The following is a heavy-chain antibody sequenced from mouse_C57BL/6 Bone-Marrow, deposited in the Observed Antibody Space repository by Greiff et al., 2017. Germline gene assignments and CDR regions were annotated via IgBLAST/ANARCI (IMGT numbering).Heavy chain of an antibody. CDR3: AREVYYFDY. Sequence: VQLQQPGAELVRPGTSVKLSCKASGYTFTSYWMHWVKQRPGQGLEWLGVIDPSDSYTNYNQKFKGKATLTVDTSSSTAYMQLSSLTSEDSAVYYCAREVYYFDYWGQGTTLTVSS. J-gene: IGHJ2*01. CDR1: GYTFTSYW. V-gene: IGHV1-59*01. CDR2: IDPSDSYT.